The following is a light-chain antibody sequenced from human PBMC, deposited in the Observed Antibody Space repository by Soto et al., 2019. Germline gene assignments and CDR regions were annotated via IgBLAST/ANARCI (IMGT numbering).Light chain of an antibody. J-gene: IGLJ1*01. CDR1: SSNIGAGYD. V-gene: IGLV1-40*01. CDR3: CSYAGRYSYV. CDR2: DVN. Sequence: QSVLTQPPSVSGAPGQRVTISCTGSSSNIGAGYDVHWYQHHPGKAPSLIIYDVNKRPSGVPDRFSGSKSENAASLTISGLQAEDEGDYYCCSYAGRYSYVFGSGTKVTVL.